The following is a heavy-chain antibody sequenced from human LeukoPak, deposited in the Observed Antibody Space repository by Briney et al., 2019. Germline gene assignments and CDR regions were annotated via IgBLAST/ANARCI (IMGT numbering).Heavy chain of an antibody. Sequence: PSETLSLTCTVSGHSIRSYYWCWFRQPPGKGLEGIGCIYYSGSTNYNPSLQSRVTISVDTSKNQFSLRLSSVTAADTAVYYYARGGRAFDYWGQGTLVTVSS. D-gene: IGHD3-16*01. CDR3: ARGGRAFDY. CDR2: IYYSGST. J-gene: IGHJ4*02. V-gene: IGHV4-59*01. CDR1: GHSIRSYY.